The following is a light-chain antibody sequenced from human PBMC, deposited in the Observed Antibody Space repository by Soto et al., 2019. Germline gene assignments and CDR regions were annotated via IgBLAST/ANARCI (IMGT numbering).Light chain of an antibody. CDR1: QSVSSSY. V-gene: IGKV3-20*01. CDR3: QQYGRSPVT. CDR2: GAS. Sequence: EIVLTQSPGTLSLSPGERATLSCRASQSVSSSYLAWYQQKPGQAPRLLIYGASSRATGIPDRFSGSGFGTDFTLTISRLEPEDFAVYYCQQYGRSPVTFGQGTKVEIK. J-gene: IGKJ1*01.